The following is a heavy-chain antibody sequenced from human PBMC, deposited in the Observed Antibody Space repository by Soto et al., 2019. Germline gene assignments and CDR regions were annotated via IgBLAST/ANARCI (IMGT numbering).Heavy chain of an antibody. D-gene: IGHD3-22*01. CDR2: IVVGSGNT. Sequence: SVKVSCKASGFTFTSSAVQWVRQARGQRLEWIGWIVVGSGNTNYAQKFQERVTITRDMSTSTAYMELSSLRSEDTAVYYCAAVETGYYDSSGYYYQVYNFDYWGQGTLVTVSS. V-gene: IGHV1-58*01. J-gene: IGHJ4*02. CDR3: AAVETGYYDSSGYYYQVYNFDY. CDR1: GFTFTSSA.